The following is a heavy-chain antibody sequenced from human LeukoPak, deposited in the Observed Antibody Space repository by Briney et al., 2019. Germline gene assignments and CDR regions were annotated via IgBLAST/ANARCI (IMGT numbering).Heavy chain of an antibody. Sequence: ASVKVSCKASGYTFSGYYIHWVRQGPGQGLEWMGWINPNSGTNYAQNFQGRVTMTRDTSISTAYMELSRLRSDDTAVYYCARRVAVARRDAFDIWGQGTMVTVSS. V-gene: IGHV1-2*02. CDR2: INPNSGT. D-gene: IGHD6-19*01. J-gene: IGHJ3*02. CDR1: GYTFSGYY. CDR3: ARRVAVARRDAFDI.